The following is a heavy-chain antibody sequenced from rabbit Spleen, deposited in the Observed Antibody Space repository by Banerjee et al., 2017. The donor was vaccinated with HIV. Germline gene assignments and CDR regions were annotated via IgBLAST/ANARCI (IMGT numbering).Heavy chain of an antibody. D-gene: IGHD8-1*01. Sequence: QQLVESGGGLVKPGASLTLTCKASGFSFSGGYDMCWVRQAPGKGLEWVACAYAGSSGSTYSATWAKGRFTVSKTSSTTVTLQMTSLTAADTATYFCARDAGTSFSTYGMDLWGQGTLVTVS. J-gene: IGHJ6*01. CDR2: AYAGSSGST. CDR1: GFSFSGGYD. V-gene: IGHV1S40*01. CDR3: ARDAGTSFSTYGMDL.